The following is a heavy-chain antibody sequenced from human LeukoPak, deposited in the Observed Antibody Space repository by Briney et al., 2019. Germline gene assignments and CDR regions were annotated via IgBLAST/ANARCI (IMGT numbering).Heavy chain of an antibody. D-gene: IGHD6-13*01. Sequence: SQTLSLTFAISGDSVSSNSAAWNWIRQSPSRGLEWLGRTYYRSTWYSDYAESVKSRITINPDTSKNQFSLQLNSVTPEDTAVYYCARAYASSWNIDYWGQGTLVTVSS. J-gene: IGHJ4*02. V-gene: IGHV6-1*01. CDR2: TYYRSTWYS. CDR1: GDSVSSNSAA. CDR3: ARAYASSWNIDY.